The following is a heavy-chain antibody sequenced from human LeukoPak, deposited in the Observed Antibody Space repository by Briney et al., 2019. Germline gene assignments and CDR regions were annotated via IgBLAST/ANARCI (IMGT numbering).Heavy chain of an antibody. CDR3: AKWRSVLTPPDV. CDR1: GFTFSSYG. J-gene: IGHJ6*04. Sequence: GGSLRLSCAASGFTFSSYGMSWVRQAPGKGLERVSAISGSGGSTYYADSVKGRFTISRDNSKNTLYLQMNSLRAEDMAVYYCAKWRSVLTPPDVWGKGTTVTISS. V-gene: IGHV3-23*01. D-gene: IGHD2-8*01. CDR2: ISGSGGST.